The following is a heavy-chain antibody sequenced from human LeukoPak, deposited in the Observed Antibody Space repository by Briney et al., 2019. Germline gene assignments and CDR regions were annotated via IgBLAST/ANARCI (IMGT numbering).Heavy chain of an antibody. J-gene: IGHJ1*01. D-gene: IGHD3-22*01. Sequence: GASVKVSCKASGYTFTGYYMHWVRQAPGQGLEWMGWINPNSGGTNYAQKFQGRVTMTRDTSISTAYMELSRLRSDVTGVYYCARDSGGGYYYDSSGYYAEYFQHWGQGTLVTVSS. V-gene: IGHV1-2*02. CDR3: ARDSGGGYYYDSSGYYAEYFQH. CDR2: INPNSGGT. CDR1: GYTFTGYY.